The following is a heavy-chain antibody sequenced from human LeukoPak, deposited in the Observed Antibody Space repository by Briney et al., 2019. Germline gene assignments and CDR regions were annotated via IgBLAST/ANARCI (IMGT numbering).Heavy chain of an antibody. CDR2: ISYDGSNK. CDR3: ARVGDYDSGPDAFDI. V-gene: IGHV3-30-3*01. D-gene: IGHD3-22*01. J-gene: IGHJ3*02. CDR1: GFTFSSYA. Sequence: PGRSLRLSCAASGFTFSSYAMHWVRQAPGKGLEWVAVISYDGSNKYYADSVKGRFTISRDNAKNSLYLQMNSLRAEDTAVYYCARVGDYDSGPDAFDIWGQGTMVTVSS.